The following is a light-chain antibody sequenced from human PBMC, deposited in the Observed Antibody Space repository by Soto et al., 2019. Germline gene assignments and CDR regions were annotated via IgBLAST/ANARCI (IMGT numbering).Light chain of an antibody. J-gene: IGKJ4*01. CDR3: QQYDTWPLT. V-gene: IGKV3D-15*01. Sequence: ETVMTQFPATLSVSPGERATLSCRASQYVSTNLAWYQQQPGQPPRLLIYDISNRATGIPARFSGSGSETEFALTITSLQSEDFAVYYCQQYDTWPLTLGGGTKVEIK. CDR1: QYVSTN. CDR2: DIS.